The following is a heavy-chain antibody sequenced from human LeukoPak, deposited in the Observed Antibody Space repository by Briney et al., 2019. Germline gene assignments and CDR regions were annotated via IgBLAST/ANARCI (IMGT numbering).Heavy chain of an antibody. V-gene: IGHV4-39*01. CDR2: MYESGST. J-gene: IGHJ6*02. CDR1: GGSISRSAYY. Sequence: SETLSLTCTVSGGSISRSAYYWGWIRQPPGKGLEWIGSMYESGSTLYNPSLNRRATISVDTSKSQFSLKLSSVTAADTAVYYCARRVATKSPYYYGMDVWGQGTSVTVSS. D-gene: IGHD5-12*01. CDR3: ARRVATKSPYYYGMDV.